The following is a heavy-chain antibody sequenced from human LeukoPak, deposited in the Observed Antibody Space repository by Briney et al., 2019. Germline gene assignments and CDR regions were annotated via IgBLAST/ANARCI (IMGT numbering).Heavy chain of an antibody. J-gene: IGHJ6*03. D-gene: IGHD6-13*01. CDR3: AGGTGSSSWPRTDYYYYYMDV. V-gene: IGHV1-18*01. Sequence: ASVKVSCKASGYTFTSYGISWVRQAPGQGLEWMGWISAYNGNTNYAQKLQGRVTMTTDTSTSTAYMELRSLRSDDTAVYYCAGGTGSSSWPRTDYYYYYMDVWGKGTTVTVSS. CDR1: GYTFTSYG. CDR2: ISAYNGNT.